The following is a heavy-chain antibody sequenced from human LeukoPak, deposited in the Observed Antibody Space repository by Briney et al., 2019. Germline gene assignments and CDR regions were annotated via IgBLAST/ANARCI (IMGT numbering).Heavy chain of an antibody. CDR1: GYTFTSYG. J-gene: IGHJ6*03. Sequence: ASVKVSCKASGYTFTSYGISCVRQAPVQGLEWMGWISAYNGNTNYAQKLQGRVTMTTDTSTSTAYMELRSLRSDDTAVYYCARDIRVTGTTGDYMDVWGKGTTVTVSS. CDR2: ISAYNGNT. CDR3: ARDIRVTGTTGDYMDV. D-gene: IGHD1-7*01. V-gene: IGHV1-18*01.